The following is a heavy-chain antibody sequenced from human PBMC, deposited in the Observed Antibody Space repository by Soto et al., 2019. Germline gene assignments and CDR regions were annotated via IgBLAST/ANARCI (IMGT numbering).Heavy chain of an antibody. CDR2: IYHSGST. J-gene: IGHJ4*02. V-gene: IGHV4-4*02. CDR1: GGSISSSNW. D-gene: IGHD3-10*01. CDR3: ARKWFGELSALDY. Sequence: SDTLSLTCTVSGGSISSSNWLSRVRQPPGKGLEWIGEIYHSGSTNYNPSLKSRVTISVDKSKNQFSLKLSSVTAADTAVYYCARKWFGELSALDYWGKGTLVTVSS.